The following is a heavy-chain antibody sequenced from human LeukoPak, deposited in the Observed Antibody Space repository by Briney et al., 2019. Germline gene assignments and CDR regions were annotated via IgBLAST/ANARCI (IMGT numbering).Heavy chain of an antibody. CDR2: ISTNGDST. J-gene: IGHJ4*02. CDR3: VKGSSSGWYGTFDY. V-gene: IGHV3-64D*06. D-gene: IGHD6-19*01. CDR1: GFTFNSYS. Sequence: GGSLRLSCSASGFTFNSYSMHWVRQAPGKGLEDVSAISTNGDSTYYADSVKSRFTISRDNSKNTLYLQMSSLRPEDTAVYYCVKGSSSGWYGTFDYWGQGTLVTVSS.